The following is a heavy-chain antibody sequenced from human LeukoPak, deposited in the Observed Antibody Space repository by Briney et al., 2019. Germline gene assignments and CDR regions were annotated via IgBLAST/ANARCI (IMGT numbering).Heavy chain of an antibody. Sequence: PGGSLRLSCAASGFTFSSYSMNWVRQAPGKGLEWVSSISSSSYIYYADSVKGRFTISRDNAKNSLYLQMNSLRAEDTAVYYCASAVGYCSGGSCYSAPYWGQGTLVTVSS. CDR3: ASAVGYCSGGSCYSAPY. D-gene: IGHD2-15*01. V-gene: IGHV3-21*01. CDR1: GFTFSSYS. J-gene: IGHJ4*02. CDR2: ISSSSYI.